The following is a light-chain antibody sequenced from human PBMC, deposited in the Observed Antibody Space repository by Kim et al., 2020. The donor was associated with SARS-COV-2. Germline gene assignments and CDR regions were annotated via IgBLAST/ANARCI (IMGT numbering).Light chain of an antibody. CDR2: GAS. Sequence: DIQMTQSPSSLSASVGDRVTITCQASQDISNYLNWYQQKPGKAPKLLIYGASNLETGVPSRFSGSGSGTDFTFTISSLQPEDIATYYCQQYDNLPYTFGRGTKLEI. V-gene: IGKV1-33*01. J-gene: IGKJ2*01. CDR3: QQYDNLPYT. CDR1: QDISNY.